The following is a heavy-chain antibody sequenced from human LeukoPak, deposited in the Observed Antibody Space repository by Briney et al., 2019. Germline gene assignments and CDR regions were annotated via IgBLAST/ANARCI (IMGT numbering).Heavy chain of an antibody. CDR2: ISGSGDST. V-gene: IGHV3-23*01. CDR1: GFTFSSYA. D-gene: IGHD3-22*01. Sequence: GGSLRLSCAASGFTFSSYAMSWVRQAPGKGLEWVSAISGSGDSTYYADSVKGRFTISRDNSKNTLYLQMNSLRAEDTAVYYCAKASTYYYDSSGYGDYWGQGTLVTVSS. J-gene: IGHJ4*02. CDR3: AKASTYYYDSSGYGDY.